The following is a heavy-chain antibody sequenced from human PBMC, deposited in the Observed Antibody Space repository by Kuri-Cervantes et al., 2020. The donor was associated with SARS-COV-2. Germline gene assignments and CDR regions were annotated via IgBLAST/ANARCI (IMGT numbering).Heavy chain of an antibody. V-gene: IGHV3-49*04. Sequence: GESLKISCTASGFTFGDYAMSWVRQAPGKGLEWVGFIRSKAYGGTTEYAASVKGRFTISRDDSKSIAYLQMNSLKTEDTAVYYCSVLDFWSGDYNDYWGQGTLVTVSS. D-gene: IGHD3-3*01. CDR3: SVLDFWSGDYNDY. CDR1: GFTFGDYA. J-gene: IGHJ4*02. CDR2: IRSKAYGGTT.